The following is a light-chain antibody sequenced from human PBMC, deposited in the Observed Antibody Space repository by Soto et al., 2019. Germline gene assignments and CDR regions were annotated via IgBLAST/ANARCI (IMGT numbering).Light chain of an antibody. Sequence: DIQMTQSPSSLSASVGDRVTITCRASQGISSSLAWYQQKPGNAPKLLIYAASTLQSGVPSRFSGSGSGTDFTLTISSLQPEDSATYYCEKYDSVPWTFGPGTKVEIK. CDR2: AAS. J-gene: IGKJ3*01. V-gene: IGKV1-27*01. CDR3: EKYDSVPWT. CDR1: QGISSS.